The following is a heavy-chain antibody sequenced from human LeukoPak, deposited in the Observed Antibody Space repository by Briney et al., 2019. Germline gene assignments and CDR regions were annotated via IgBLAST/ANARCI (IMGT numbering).Heavy chain of an antibody. J-gene: IGHJ5*02. CDR1: GGSISSGGYS. CDR3: ARGATVTTLDP. D-gene: IGHD4-17*01. V-gene: IGHV4-30-2*01. Sequence: PSETLSLTCAVSGGSISSGGYSWSWIRQPPGKGLEWIGYIYHSGSTYYNPSLKSRVTISVDRSKNQFSLKLSSVTAADTAVYYCARGATVTTLDPRGQGTLVTVSS. CDR2: IYHSGST.